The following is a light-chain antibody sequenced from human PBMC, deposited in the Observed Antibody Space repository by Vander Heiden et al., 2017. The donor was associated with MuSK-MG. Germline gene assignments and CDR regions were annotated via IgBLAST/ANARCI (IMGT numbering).Light chain of an antibody. CDR1: QGISSY. CDR3: QQYYISP. V-gene: IGKV1D-43*01. CDR2: YAS. J-gene: IGKJ4*01. Sequence: AIRMTQSPFSLSASVGDRVTITCWASQGISSYLAWEQQKPAKAPKLFIYYASSLKSGVQSRFSGSGSGTDYTLTISSRQNEDFATYDNQQYYISPFGGGTKVEIK.